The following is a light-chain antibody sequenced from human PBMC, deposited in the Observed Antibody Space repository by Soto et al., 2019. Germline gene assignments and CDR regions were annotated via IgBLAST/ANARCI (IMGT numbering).Light chain of an antibody. CDR2: GAS. CDR1: QSFSSSY. Sequence: EIVLTQSPGTLSLSPGERATLSCSAIQSFSSSYLAWYQQKPGQAPRLLIYGASSRATGIPDRFSGSGSGTDFTLTISRLEPEDFAVYYCQQYGSSPRITFGQGTRLEIK. CDR3: QQYGSSPRIT. J-gene: IGKJ5*01. V-gene: IGKV3-20*01.